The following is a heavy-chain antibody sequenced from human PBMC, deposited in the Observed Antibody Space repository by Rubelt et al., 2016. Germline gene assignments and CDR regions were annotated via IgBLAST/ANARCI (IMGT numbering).Heavy chain of an antibody. CDR1: GFTFTNYW. J-gene: IGHJ5*02. CDR2: ISGAGSTP. V-gene: IGHV3-74*01. Sequence: GGGLVQPGGSLRVSCAASGFTFTNYWMHWVRQAPGKGLVWVSRISGAGSTPYYADSVKGRFTISRDNAKNSLYRQMNSLRAEDTAVYYCAGDGARTNWFDPWGQGTLVTVSS. CDR3: AGDGARTNWFDP.